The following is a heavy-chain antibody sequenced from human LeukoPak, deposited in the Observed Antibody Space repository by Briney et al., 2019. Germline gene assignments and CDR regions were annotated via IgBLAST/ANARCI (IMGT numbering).Heavy chain of an antibody. Sequence: GGSLRLSCAASGFTFSSYGMHWVRQAPGKGLEWVAVISYDGSNKYYADSVKGRFTISRDNSKNTLYLQMNSLRAEDTAVYYCAKATLTGGSYPWYYGMDVWGQGTTVTVSS. CDR1: GFTFSSYG. J-gene: IGHJ6*02. CDR3: AKATLTGGSYPWYYGMDV. CDR2: ISYDGSNK. D-gene: IGHD1-26*01. V-gene: IGHV3-30*18.